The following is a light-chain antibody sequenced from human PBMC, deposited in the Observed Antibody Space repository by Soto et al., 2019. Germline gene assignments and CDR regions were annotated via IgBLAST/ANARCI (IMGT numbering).Light chain of an antibody. CDR1: QDISSW. J-gene: IGKJ4*01. CDR2: AAS. CDR3: QQASNFPLT. Sequence: DIQMTQFPSTGSASVGDGVPLTSRARQDISSWLAWFQQRPGRAPNLLIYAASTLQSGVPSRFSGSGSGTVFTLTTSSLQPEDFGIYYCQQASNFPLTFGGGTKVDIK. V-gene: IGKV1-12*01.